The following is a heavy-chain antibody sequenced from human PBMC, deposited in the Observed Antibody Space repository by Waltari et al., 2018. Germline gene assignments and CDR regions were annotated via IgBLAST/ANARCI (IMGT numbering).Heavy chain of an antibody. CDR3: AKAHFYDTSGYIEH. CDR1: GLIVNNYA. D-gene: IGHD3-22*01. CDR2: INCYGAKT. V-gene: IGHV3-23*01. J-gene: IGHJ5*02. Sequence: EVQVLESGGGLVQPGGSMRLTCAASGLIVNNYAKNWVRQAQGKGLDWFSGINCYGAKTYYADSVKGRFTLSRDNSRNTLSLQMNSLRAEDTAVYYCAKAHFYDTSGYIEHWGQGTLVTVSS.